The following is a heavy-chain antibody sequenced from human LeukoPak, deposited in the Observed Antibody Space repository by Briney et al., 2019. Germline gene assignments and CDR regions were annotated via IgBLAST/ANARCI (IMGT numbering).Heavy chain of an antibody. CDR2: ITWDSAHA. D-gene: IGHD3-22*01. CDR1: GFTFANYA. CDR3: AKEDYSYESTGYYQLGAFDV. V-gene: IGHV3-43D*03. Sequence: GGSLRLSCAASGFTFANYAMHWVRQAPGKGLEWVSLITWDSAHAFYVDSVKGRFTVSRDNNQDSLFLQMNSLRPEDTALYYCAKEDYSYESTGYYQLGAFDVWGQGTLVTVSS. J-gene: IGHJ4*02.